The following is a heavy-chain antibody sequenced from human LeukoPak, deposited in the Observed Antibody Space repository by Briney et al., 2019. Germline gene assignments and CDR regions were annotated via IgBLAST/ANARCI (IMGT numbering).Heavy chain of an antibody. Sequence: TSETLSLTCAVYGGSFSGYYWSWIRQPPGKGLEWIGEINHSGSTNYNPSLKSRVTISVDTSKNQFSLKLSSVTAADTAVYYCARDRGDGYDYFWDYWGQGTLVTVSS. CDR1: GGSFSGYY. CDR3: ARDRGDGYDYFWDY. CDR2: INHSGST. J-gene: IGHJ4*02. D-gene: IGHD5-12*01. V-gene: IGHV4-34*01.